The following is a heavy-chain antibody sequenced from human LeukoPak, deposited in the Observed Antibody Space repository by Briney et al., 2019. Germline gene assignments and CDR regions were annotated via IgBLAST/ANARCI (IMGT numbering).Heavy chain of an antibody. CDR1: GGSFSNYY. D-gene: IGHD1-7*01. Sequence: PSETLSLTCAVYGGSFSNYYWSWIRQPPGKGLEWIGEINDSGRINYNPCLMSRVTVSVDTSRNQFSLRLTSVTATDTAVYYCARRWNYGRNYYIDVWGNGATVSVSS. V-gene: IGHV4-34*01. J-gene: IGHJ6*03. CDR2: INDSGRI. CDR3: ARRWNYGRNYYIDV.